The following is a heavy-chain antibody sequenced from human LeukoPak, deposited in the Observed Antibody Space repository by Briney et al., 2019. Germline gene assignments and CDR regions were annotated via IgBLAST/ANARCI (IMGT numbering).Heavy chain of an antibody. D-gene: IGHD3-16*01. CDR1: GGSISTYY. J-gene: IGHJ4*02. CDR2: IYYSGST. V-gene: IGHV4-59*08. CDR3: ARLGAYFDY. Sequence: SETLSLTCTVSGGSISTYYWSWIRQPQGKGLEWIGYIYYSGSTNYNPSLKSRVTISVDPSKNQFSLNLSSVTAADTAVYYCARLGAYFDYWGQGTLVTVSS.